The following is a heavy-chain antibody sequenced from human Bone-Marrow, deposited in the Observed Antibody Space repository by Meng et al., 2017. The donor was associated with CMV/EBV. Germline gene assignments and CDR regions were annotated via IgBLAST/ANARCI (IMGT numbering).Heavy chain of an antibody. CDR3: ARGYGWHAFDI. Sequence: GESLKISCAASGFTFSSYGMHWVRQAPGKGLEWVAFIRYDGSNKYYADSVKGRFTISRDNGQNSLYLQMASLTADDTALYYCARGYGWHAFDIWGQGPMVTF. CDR2: IRYDGSNK. J-gene: IGHJ3*02. V-gene: IGHV3-30*02. D-gene: IGHD5-18*01. CDR1: GFTFSSYG.